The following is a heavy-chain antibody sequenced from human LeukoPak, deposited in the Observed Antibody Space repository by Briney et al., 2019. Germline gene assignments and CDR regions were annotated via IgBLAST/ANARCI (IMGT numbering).Heavy chain of an antibody. D-gene: IGHD3-10*01. CDR1: GYTFTSYD. CDR3: ARERSVYYGSGSSYYYYGMDV. CDR2: MNPNSGNT. V-gene: IGHV1-8*01. Sequence: ASVKVSCKASGYTFTSYDINWVRQATGQGLEWMGWMNPNSGNTGYAQKFQGRVTMTRNTSISTAYMELSSLRSEDTAVYYCARERSVYYGSGSSYYYYGMDVWGQGTTVTVSS. J-gene: IGHJ6*02.